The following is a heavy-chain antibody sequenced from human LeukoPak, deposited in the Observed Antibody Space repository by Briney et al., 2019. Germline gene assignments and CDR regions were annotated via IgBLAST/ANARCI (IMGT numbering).Heavy chain of an antibody. J-gene: IGHJ5*02. D-gene: IGHD3-10*01. CDR1: GFTFSSYA. Sequence: QPGGSLRLSCAASGFTFSSYAMYWVRQAPGKGLEWVAVISYDGTNKYYADSVKGRFTISRDDSKNTLYLQMNSLRAEDTAVYYCASGIIVRGFIDGRDWFNPWGQGTLVTVSS. V-gene: IGHV3-30-3*01. CDR2: ISYDGTNK. CDR3: ASGIIVRGFIDGRDWFNP.